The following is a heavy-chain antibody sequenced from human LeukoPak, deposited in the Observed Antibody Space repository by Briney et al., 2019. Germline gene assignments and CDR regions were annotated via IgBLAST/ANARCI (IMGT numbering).Heavy chain of an antibody. CDR1: GYTFTGYY. Sequence: ASVKVSCKASGYTFTGYYMHWVRQAPGQGLEWMGWINPNSGGTNYAQKFQGRVTMTRDTSISTAYMELSRLRSDDTAVYYCARGMYYLDSSGSFDYWGQGTLVTVPS. J-gene: IGHJ4*02. CDR3: ARGMYYLDSSGSFDY. D-gene: IGHD3-22*01. V-gene: IGHV1-2*02. CDR2: INPNSGGT.